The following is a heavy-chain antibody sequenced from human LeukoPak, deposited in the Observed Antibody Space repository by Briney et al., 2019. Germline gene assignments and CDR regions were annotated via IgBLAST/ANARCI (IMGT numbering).Heavy chain of an antibody. Sequence: GGSLRLSCAASGFTFSSYDVNWVRQAPGKGVGWGSHINSSHSTTYYADSVKGGFTLYKDRDKNSLFLQKNSLRGEDTDVYHCARARIIPAPISGFYYYMDVWGKGTTVTVSS. J-gene: IGHJ6*03. V-gene: IGHV3-48*01. D-gene: IGHD5-12*01. CDR1: GFTFSSYD. CDR2: INSSHSTT. CDR3: ARARIIPAPISGFYYYMDV.